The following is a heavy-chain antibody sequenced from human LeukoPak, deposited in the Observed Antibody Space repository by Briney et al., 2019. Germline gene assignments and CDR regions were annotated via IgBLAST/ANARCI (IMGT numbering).Heavy chain of an antibody. CDR3: AGDRRGYSGYDPSPFDY. J-gene: IGHJ4*02. CDR2: IIPIFGTA. D-gene: IGHD5-12*01. Sequence: GSSVKVSCKASGGTFSSYAISWARQAPGQGLEWMGGIIPIFGTANYAQKFQGRVTITADESTSTAYMELSSLRSEDTAAYYCAGDRRGYSGYDPSPFDYWGQGTLVTVSS. CDR1: GGTFSSYA. V-gene: IGHV1-69*01.